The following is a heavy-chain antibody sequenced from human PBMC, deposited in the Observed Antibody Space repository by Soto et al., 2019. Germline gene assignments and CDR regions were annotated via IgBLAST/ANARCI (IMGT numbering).Heavy chain of an antibody. CDR1: GFSLSSSGVG. Sequence: QITLKESGPTLVKPTQTLTLTCTFSGFSLSSSGVGVAWIRQPPGKALEWLALISWDGDKYYRPSLKNRLSISTDTSENHVVLTLTNVDPVDTGTYFCAHRPSDYIWGSYPTWGQGTLVTVSS. V-gene: IGHV2-5*02. J-gene: IGHJ5*02. D-gene: IGHD3-16*01. CDR2: ISWDGDK. CDR3: AHRPSDYIWGSYPT.